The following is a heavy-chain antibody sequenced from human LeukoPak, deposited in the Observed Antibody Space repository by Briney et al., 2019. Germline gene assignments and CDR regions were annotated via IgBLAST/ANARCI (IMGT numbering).Heavy chain of an antibody. CDR1: GYSLNRGYH. V-gene: IGHV4-38-2*01. D-gene: IGHD6-13*01. Sequence: SETLSLTCSVSGYSLNRGYHWGWIRQSPGEGLEWIGSLYHSGSTYYNPSLRSRVTISVDTSKNQFSLKLSSVTAADTAVYYCARQIYSSSWYSLGGYFDYWGQGTLVTVSS. CDR2: LYHSGST. J-gene: IGHJ4*02. CDR3: ARQIYSSSWYSLGGYFDY.